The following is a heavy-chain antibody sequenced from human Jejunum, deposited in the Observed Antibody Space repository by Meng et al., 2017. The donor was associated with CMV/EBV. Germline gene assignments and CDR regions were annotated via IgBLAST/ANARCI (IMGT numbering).Heavy chain of an antibody. Sequence: ASGFSFNRYGMSWVRQAPGKGLEWVANIREDGSEKHYADSIKGRLTVSRDNAKRSLYLQMNSLRAEDTALYYCVRVIAAKDYFDYWGQGTLVTVSS. J-gene: IGHJ4*02. CDR1: GFSFNRYG. V-gene: IGHV3-7*01. CDR2: IREDGSEK. D-gene: IGHD6-13*01. CDR3: VRVIAAKDYFDY.